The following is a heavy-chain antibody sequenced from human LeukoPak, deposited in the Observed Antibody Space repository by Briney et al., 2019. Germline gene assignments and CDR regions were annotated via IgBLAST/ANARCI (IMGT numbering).Heavy chain of an antibody. V-gene: IGHV3-7*01. CDR2: IKQDGSEK. Sequence: GGSLRLSCAASGFTFRNHWMSWVRQAPGKGLEWVANIKQDGSEKYYVDSVKGRFTISRDNAKNSLYLQMNSLRAEDTAVCYCVREAMTIFTLVYYMDVWGKGTTVTISS. J-gene: IGHJ6*03. CDR1: GFTFRNHW. D-gene: IGHD3-10*01. CDR3: VREAMTIFTLVYYMDV.